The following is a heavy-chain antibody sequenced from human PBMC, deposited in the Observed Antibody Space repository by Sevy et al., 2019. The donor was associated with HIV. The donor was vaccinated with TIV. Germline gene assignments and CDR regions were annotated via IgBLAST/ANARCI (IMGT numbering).Heavy chain of an antibody. V-gene: IGHV3-43*01. J-gene: IGHJ3*01. CDR1: GFTFDDYM. CDR3: AKDVRRSSPVWAFDF. Sequence: GGSLRLSCAVSGFTFDDYMMYWVRQAPGKGLEWVSLISWDAGSKYYADSVKGRFTISRDNTKNSLYLQMNSPTADDTALYYCAKDVRRSSPVWAFDFWGQGTMVTVSS. CDR2: ISWDAGSK. D-gene: IGHD6-13*01.